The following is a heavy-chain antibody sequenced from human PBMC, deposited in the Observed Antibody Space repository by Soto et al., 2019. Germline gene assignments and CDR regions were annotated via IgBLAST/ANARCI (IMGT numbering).Heavy chain of an antibody. Sequence: AQVVQSGAEVKKPGASVKGSCKASGYTLSNYAMHWVRQAPGARLEWMGRSYGGNVNRKYSQKSKGSVTITGDTSRRTAFMELSGLIPEDTAVYYCARDVGAFPSDLWSGSHYFCYGMDIWGQGTTVTVSS. J-gene: IGHJ6*02. CDR3: ARDVGAFPSDLWSGSHYFCYGMDI. CDR2: SYGGNVNR. D-gene: IGHD3-3*01. CDR1: GYTLSNYA. V-gene: IGHV1-3*01.